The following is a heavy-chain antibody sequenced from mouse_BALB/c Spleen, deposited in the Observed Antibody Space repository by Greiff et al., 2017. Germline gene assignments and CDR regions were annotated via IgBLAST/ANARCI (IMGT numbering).Heavy chain of an antibody. CDR1: GFTFSSFG. V-gene: IGHV5-17*02. CDR3: ARSHYAMDY. CDR2: ISSGSSTI. J-gene: IGHJ4*01. Sequence: EVKLMESGGGLVQPGGSRKLSCAASGFTFSSFGMHWVRQAPEKGLEWVAYISSGSSTIYYADTVKGRFTISRDNPKNTLFLQMTSLRSEDTAMYYCARSHYAMDYWGQGTSVTVSS.